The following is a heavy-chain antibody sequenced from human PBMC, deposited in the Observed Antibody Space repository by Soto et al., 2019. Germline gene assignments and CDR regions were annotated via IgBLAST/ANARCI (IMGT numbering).Heavy chain of an antibody. V-gene: IGHV4-59*01. J-gene: IGHJ4*02. CDR3: AREYAFSSDY. Sequence: PSXTLSLTFSVSGGSIRIYYWSWIRQPPGKGLEWIGYIHDSGITDYNPSLKSRATISIDTFRNQISLNLHSVTAADTAVYYCAREYAFSSDYWGQGTVVTVSS. CDR1: GGSIRIYY. D-gene: IGHD2-2*01. CDR2: IHDSGIT.